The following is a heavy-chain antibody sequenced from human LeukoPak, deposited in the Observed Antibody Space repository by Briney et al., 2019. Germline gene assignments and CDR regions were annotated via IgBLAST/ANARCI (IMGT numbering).Heavy chain of an antibody. CDR2: ISSIGDST. D-gene: IGHD2-21*01. CDR1: GFTFSSHA. Sequence: GGSLRLSCAASGFTFSSHAMHWVRQAPGKGLEYVSGISSIGDSTYYTNSVKGRFTISRDNSKNTLYLQVGSLRAEDMAVYYCARVPSSIVGSHYFDYWGLGTLVTVSS. V-gene: IGHV3-64*01. CDR3: ARVPSSIVGSHYFDY. J-gene: IGHJ4*02.